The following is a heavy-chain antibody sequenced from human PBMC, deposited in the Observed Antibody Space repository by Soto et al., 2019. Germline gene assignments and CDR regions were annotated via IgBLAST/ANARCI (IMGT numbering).Heavy chain of an antibody. Sequence: ASVKVSCKASGYTFTSYDINWVRQATGQGLEWMGWMNPNSGNTGYAQKFQGRVTMTRNTSISTAYMELSSLRSEDTAVYYCARGRFGYSSSWHRAYYYYGMDVWGQGTTVTSP. CDR2: MNPNSGNT. D-gene: IGHD6-13*01. J-gene: IGHJ6*02. V-gene: IGHV1-8*01. CDR3: ARGRFGYSSSWHRAYYYYGMDV. CDR1: GYTFTSYD.